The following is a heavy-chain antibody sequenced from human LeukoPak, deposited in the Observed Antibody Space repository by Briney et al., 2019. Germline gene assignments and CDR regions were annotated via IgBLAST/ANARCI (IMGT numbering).Heavy chain of an antibody. CDR3: ARDNALGYFDI. J-gene: IGHJ3*02. V-gene: IGHV4-59*01. CDR1: GGSLSYAY. Sequence: PSETLSLTCAISGGSLSYAYWSWVRLPPGKGLEWIGYIDHTGRTSYNSALQSRVTMSVDTSENHFSLSLTSVTTADTAVYSCARDNALGYFDIWGQGTRVTVSS. D-gene: IGHD1-26*01. CDR2: IDHTGRT.